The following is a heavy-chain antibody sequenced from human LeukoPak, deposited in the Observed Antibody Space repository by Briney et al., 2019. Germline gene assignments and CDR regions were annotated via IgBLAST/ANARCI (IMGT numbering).Heavy chain of an antibody. CDR1: GGSFSGYY. V-gene: IGHV4-34*01. CDR3: ARLGLVATFPYYYYYGMDV. J-gene: IGHJ6*02. CDR2: INHSGST. Sequence: SETLSLTCAVSGGSFSGYYWSWIRQPPGKGLEWIGEINHSGSTNYNPSLKSRVTISVDTSKNQFSLKLSSVAAADTAVYYCARLGLVATFPYYYYYGMDVWGQGTTVTVSS. D-gene: IGHD5-12*01.